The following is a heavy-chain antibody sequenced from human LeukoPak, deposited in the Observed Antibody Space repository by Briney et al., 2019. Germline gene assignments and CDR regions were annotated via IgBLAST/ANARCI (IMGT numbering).Heavy chain of an antibody. CDR2: IYYSGST. CDR3: ARGGRHIVVVTAITYNWFDP. Sequence: SETLSLTCTVSGGSISSYYWSWIRQPPGKGLEWIGYIYYSGSTNYNPSLKSRVTISVDTSKNQFSLKLSSVTAADTAVYYCARGGRHIVVVTAITYNWFDPWGQGTLVTVSS. CDR1: GGSISSYY. J-gene: IGHJ5*02. V-gene: IGHV4-59*12. D-gene: IGHD2-21*02.